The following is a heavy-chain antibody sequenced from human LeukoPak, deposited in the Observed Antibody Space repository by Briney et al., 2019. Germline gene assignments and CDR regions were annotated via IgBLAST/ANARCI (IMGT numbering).Heavy chain of an antibody. CDR3: AKSIWSGYSSFDY. V-gene: IGHV3-23*01. Sequence: PGGSLRLSCAVSGFTFSSYAMSWVRQAPGKGLEWVSVISGSGGSTYYADAVQGRFTISRDNSKNTLYLQMNSLRAEDTAVYYCAKSIWSGYSSFDYWGQGTLVTVSS. D-gene: IGHD3-3*01. CDR1: GFTFSSYA. J-gene: IGHJ4*02. CDR2: ISGSGGST.